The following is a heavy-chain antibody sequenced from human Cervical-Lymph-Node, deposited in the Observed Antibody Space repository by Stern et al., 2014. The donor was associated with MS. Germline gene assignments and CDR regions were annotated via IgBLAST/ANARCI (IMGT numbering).Heavy chain of an antibody. CDR2: IIPIFGTA. CDR1: GGTFSSSD. CDR3: ALGGFGHYFEY. Sequence: QVQLVQSGAEVQKPGSSVKVSCRASGGTFSSSDISWVRQAPGQGLEWMGGIIPIFGTANYAQKYQGRVTITADESTSTAYMELSSLRSEDTAIYYCALGGFGHYFEYWGQGTLVTVSS. J-gene: IGHJ4*02. D-gene: IGHD3-10*01. V-gene: IGHV1-69*01.